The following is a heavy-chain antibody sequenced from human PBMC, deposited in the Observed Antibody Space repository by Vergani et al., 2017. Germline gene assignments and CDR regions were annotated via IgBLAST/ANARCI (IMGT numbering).Heavy chain of an antibody. Sequence: VQLVESGGGLVQPGGSLRLSCAASGFTFSDHYMDWVRQAPGKGLEWIGSIYYSGSTYYNPSLKSRVTISVDTSKNQFSLKLSSVTAADTAVYYCARARRMATIEYFDYWGQGTLVTVSS. CDR2: IYYSGST. V-gene: IGHV4-38-2*01. J-gene: IGHJ4*02. D-gene: IGHD5-24*01. CDR1: GFTFSDHY. CDR3: ARARRMATIEYFDY.